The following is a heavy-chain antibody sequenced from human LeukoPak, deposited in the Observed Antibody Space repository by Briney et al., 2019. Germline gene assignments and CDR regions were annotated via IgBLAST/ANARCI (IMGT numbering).Heavy chain of an antibody. J-gene: IGHJ4*02. CDR3: TTEPIEVGAIPPFDY. D-gene: IGHD1-26*01. Sequence: GGSLRLSCAASGFTFSNAWMSWVRQAPGKGLEWVGRIKSKTDGGTTDYAAPVKGRFTISRDDSKNTLYLQMNSLKTEDTAVYYCTTEPIEVGAIPPFDYWGQGTLVTVSS. CDR2: IKSKTDGGTT. CDR1: GFTFSNAW. V-gene: IGHV3-15*01.